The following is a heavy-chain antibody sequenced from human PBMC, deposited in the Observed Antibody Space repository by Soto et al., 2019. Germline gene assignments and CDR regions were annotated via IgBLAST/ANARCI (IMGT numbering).Heavy chain of an antibody. J-gene: IGHJ6*02. V-gene: IGHV1-3*01. CDR2: INVGTGTT. CDR3: VRGAGSCGGDCWNDYYCPLDV. CDR1: GYIFTSYP. D-gene: IGHD2-21*02. Sequence: QVQLVQSGAEVKKPGAPVKVSCKASGYIFTSYPLHWVRQAPGQRLEWMAWINVGTGTTKYSQKFQGRVTFARDTSASKVYMELSSLTSEDTAVYYCVRGAGSCGGDCWNDYYCPLDVWGQGTMVTVSS.